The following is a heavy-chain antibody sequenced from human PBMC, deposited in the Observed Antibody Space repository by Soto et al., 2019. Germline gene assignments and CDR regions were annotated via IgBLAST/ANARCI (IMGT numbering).Heavy chain of an antibody. V-gene: IGHV4-31*03. J-gene: IGHJ6*02. Sequence: SETLSLTCTVSGGSISSGGYYWSWIRQHPGKGLEWIGYIYYSGSTYYNPSLKSRVTISVDTSKNQFSLKLSSVTAADTAVYYCARRYGDYDYYYYYGMDVRGQGTTVTVSS. CDR3: ARRYGDYDYYYYYGMDV. CDR1: GGSISSGGYY. CDR2: IYYSGST. D-gene: IGHD4-17*01.